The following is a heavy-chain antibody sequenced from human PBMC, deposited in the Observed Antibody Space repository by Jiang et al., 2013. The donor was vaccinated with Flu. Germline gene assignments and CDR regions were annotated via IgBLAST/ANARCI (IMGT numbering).Heavy chain of an antibody. J-gene: IGHJ4*02. D-gene: IGHD3-22*01. CDR3: ARAVHYYDSSGFYSGYYFDY. Sequence: RSKWYNDYAEFVKSRITINPDTSKNQFSLQLNSVTPEDTAVYYCARAVHYYDSSGFYSGYYFDYWGQGTLVTVSS. V-gene: IGHV6-1*01. CDR2: RSKWYN.